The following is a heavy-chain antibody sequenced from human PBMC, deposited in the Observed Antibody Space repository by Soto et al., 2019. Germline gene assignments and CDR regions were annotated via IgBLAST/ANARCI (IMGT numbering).Heavy chain of an antibody. V-gene: IGHV1-2*04. CDR3: ARSPAPLSYDSSGYYQV. CDR1: GYTFTGYY. CDR2: INPNSGGT. D-gene: IGHD3-22*01. Sequence: SVKVSCKASGYTFTGYYMHWVRQAPGQGLEWMGWINPNSGGTNYAQKFQGWVTMTRDTSISTAYMELSRLRSDDTAVYYCARSPAPLSYDSSGYYQVWGHGTQVTVSS. J-gene: IGHJ4*01.